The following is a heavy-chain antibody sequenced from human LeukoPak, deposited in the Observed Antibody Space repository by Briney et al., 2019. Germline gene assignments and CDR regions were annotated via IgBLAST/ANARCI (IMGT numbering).Heavy chain of an antibody. CDR1: GFTFSSYS. Sequence: GGSLRLSCAASGFTFSSYSMNWVREAPGQGLEWVSFISSSSSYIYYADSLKGRFTISRDNAKNSLYLQMNSLRAEDTAVYYCARGTMFPYYFDYWGQGTLVTVSS. CDR2: ISSSSSYI. J-gene: IGHJ4*02. D-gene: IGHD3-10*02. V-gene: IGHV3-21*01. CDR3: ARGTMFPYYFDY.